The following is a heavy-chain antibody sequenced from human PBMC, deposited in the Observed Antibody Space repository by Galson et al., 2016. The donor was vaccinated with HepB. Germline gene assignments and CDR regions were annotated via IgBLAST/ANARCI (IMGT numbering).Heavy chain of an antibody. Sequence: SLRLSCADSGFTFNTYGMNWVRQAPGKGVEWVSYISSASSIKYYADSVKGRFTISRDNARHSLYLEMNSLRGEDTAMYYCARDYVPGAWGQGVLVTVPS. CDR1: GFTFNTYG. D-gene: IGHD3-10*01. CDR2: ISSASSIK. V-gene: IGHV3-48*04. CDR3: ARDYVPGA. J-gene: IGHJ5*02.